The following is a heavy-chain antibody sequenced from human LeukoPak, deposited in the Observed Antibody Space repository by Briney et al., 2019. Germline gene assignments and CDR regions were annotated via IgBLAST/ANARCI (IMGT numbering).Heavy chain of an antibody. Sequence: PSETLSLTCTVSGGSISNYYWSWIRQPPGKGLEWIGYMHSSGSTNYNPSLKSRVTISVDTSKNQFSLKLSSVTAADTAVYYCARYRSGGSCLYYYYGMDVWGQGTTVTVSS. J-gene: IGHJ6*02. D-gene: IGHD2-15*01. CDR3: ARYRSGGSCLYYYYGMDV. CDR1: GGSISNYY. V-gene: IGHV4-59*08. CDR2: MHSSGST.